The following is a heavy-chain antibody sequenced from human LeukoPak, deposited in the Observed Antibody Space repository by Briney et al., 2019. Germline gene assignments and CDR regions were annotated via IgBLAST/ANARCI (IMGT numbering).Heavy chain of an antibody. CDR1: GYTFTSYG. V-gene: IGHV1-18*04. D-gene: IGHD2-15*01. J-gene: IGHJ5*02. CDR3: ARYMGSGSGGSPSGP. CDR2: ISAYNGTT. Sequence: ASVKVSCKASGYTFTSYGISWVRQAPGQGLEWMGWISAYNGTTNYAQKLQGRVTMTTDTSTSTAYMELRSLRSDDTAVYYCARYMGSGSGGSPSGPWGQGTLVTVSS.